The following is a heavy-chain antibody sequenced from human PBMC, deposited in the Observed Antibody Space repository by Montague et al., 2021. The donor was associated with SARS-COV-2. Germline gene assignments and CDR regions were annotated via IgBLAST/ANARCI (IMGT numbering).Heavy chain of an antibody. CDR1: GGSFSGYY. Sequence: SETLSLTCAVSGGSFSGYYWSWIRQPPGKGLEWIGEINHSGSTNYNPSLKSRVTISVDTSKNQFSPKLSSVTAADTAVYYCARGSRQWLVRPPHYYYFDYWGQGTLVTVSS. J-gene: IGHJ4*02. D-gene: IGHD6-19*01. V-gene: IGHV4-34*01. CDR3: ARGSRQWLVRPPHYYYFDY. CDR2: INHSGST.